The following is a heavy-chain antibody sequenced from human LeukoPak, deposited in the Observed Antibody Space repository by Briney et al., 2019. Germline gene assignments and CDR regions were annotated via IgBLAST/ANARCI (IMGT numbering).Heavy chain of an antibody. V-gene: IGHV1-8*01. CDR1: GYTFTSYD. Sequence: ASVKVSCKASGYTFTSYDINWVRQATGQGLEWMGWMDPNSGNTGYAQKFQGRVTMTRNTSISTAYMELSSLRSEDTAVYYCARVNRRWGYSGYDLGYWGQRTLVTVSS. D-gene: IGHD5-12*01. CDR3: ARVNRRWGYSGYDLGY. CDR2: MDPNSGNT. J-gene: IGHJ4*02.